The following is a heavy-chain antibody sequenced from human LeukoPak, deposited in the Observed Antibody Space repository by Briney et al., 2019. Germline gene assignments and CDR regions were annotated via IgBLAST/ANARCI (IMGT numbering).Heavy chain of an antibody. CDR2: IYYSGST. CDR3: ARVRAAGRRFYFDY. D-gene: IGHD6-13*01. V-gene: IGHV4-39*07. Sequence: SETLSLTCTVSGGSISSSSYYWGWIRQPPGKGLEWIVSIYYSGSTYYNPSLKSRVTISVDTSKNQFSLKLSSVTAADTAVYYCARVRAAGRRFYFDYWGQGTLVTVSS. CDR1: GGSISSSSYY. J-gene: IGHJ4*02.